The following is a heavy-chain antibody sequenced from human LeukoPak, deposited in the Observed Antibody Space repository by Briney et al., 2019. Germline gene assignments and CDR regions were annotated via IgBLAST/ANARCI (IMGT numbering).Heavy chain of an antibody. D-gene: IGHD1-26*01. CDR3: ALVGATSVAPFDY. CDR2: ISSSSSYI. V-gene: IGHV3-21*01. Sequence: GGSLTLSGAVSGFTFSRFSMTWVRQAPGKGLEWVSSISSSSSYIYYRDSVKGRFTISRDNAKNSLYLQMHSLRAEDTAFYYCALVGATSVAPFDYWGQGTLVTVSS. CDR1: GFTFSRFS. J-gene: IGHJ4*02.